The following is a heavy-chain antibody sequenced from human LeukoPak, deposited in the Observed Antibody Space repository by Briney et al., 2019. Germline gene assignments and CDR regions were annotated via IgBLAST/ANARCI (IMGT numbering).Heavy chain of an antibody. Sequence: GGSLRLSCAASGFTFSSYGMHWVRQAPGKGLEWVAFIRYDGSNKYYADSVKGRFTISRDNSKNTLHLQMNSLRAEDTAVYYCAKDAIAVAAYYYMDVWGKGTTVTVSS. CDR2: IRYDGSNK. J-gene: IGHJ6*03. CDR1: GFTFSSYG. V-gene: IGHV3-30*02. CDR3: AKDAIAVAAYYYMDV. D-gene: IGHD6-19*01.